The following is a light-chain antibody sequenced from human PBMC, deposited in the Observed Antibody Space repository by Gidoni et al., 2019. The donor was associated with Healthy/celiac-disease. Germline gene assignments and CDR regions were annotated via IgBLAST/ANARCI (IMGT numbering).Light chain of an antibody. CDR2: DTS. J-gene: IGKJ1*01. Sequence: EVVLTQSPPTLSLSPGERATLSCRASQSVRNYLAWYQQKGGQAPRLLIYDTSLRATGIPTRFSGSGSGTDFTLTISSLEPEDFGIYYCQQRASWPPTFGQGTRVDSK. CDR1: QSVRNY. CDR3: QQRASWPPT. V-gene: IGKV3-11*01.